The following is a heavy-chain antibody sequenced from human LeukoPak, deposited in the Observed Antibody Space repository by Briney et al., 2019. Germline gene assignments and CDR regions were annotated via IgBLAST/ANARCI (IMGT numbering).Heavy chain of an antibody. CDR2: ISYDGSNK. CDR3: AKDLDY. Sequence: GGSLRLSCAASGFTFSSYGMHWVRQAPGKGLEWVAVISYDGSNKYYADSVKGRFTISRDNSKNTLYLQMNSLRAEDTAVYYCAKDLDYWGQGTLVTVSS. CDR1: GFTFSSYG. J-gene: IGHJ4*02. V-gene: IGHV3-30*18.